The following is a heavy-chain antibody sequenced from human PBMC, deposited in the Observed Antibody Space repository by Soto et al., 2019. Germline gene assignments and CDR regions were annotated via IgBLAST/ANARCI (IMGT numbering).Heavy chain of an antibody. CDR3: KRGAGGFDY. CDR1: GLSFSISW. D-gene: IGHD2-15*01. Sequence: VQLVESGGGLVQPGGSLRLSCAASGLSFSISWMHWVRQAPGKGLVWVSRINSDGSSTNYADSVKGRFTISRDNDKNALCLQMNTLRAEDTAVYYCKRGAGGFDYWGQGTLVTVSS. CDR2: INSDGSST. V-gene: IGHV3-74*01. J-gene: IGHJ4*02.